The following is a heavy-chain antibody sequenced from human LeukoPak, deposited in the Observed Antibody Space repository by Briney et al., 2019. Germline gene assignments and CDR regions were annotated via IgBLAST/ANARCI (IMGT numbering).Heavy chain of an antibody. CDR3: ARDALGYCSSTSCFSGFDY. D-gene: IGHD2-2*01. J-gene: IGHJ4*02. Sequence: GGSLRLSCAASGFTFRNYWMGWVRQAPGKGLEWVANTKPDGSAEYYADSVRGRFTTSRDNANNFLYLQMNSLRPEDTAVYYCARDALGYCSSTSCFSGFDYWGQGTLVTVSS. CDR1: GFTFRNYW. CDR2: TKPDGSAE. V-gene: IGHV3-7*01.